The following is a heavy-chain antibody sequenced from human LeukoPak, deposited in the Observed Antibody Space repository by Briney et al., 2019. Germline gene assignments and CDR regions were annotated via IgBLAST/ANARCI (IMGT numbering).Heavy chain of an antibody. Sequence: SGPTLVNPTQTLTLTCTFSGFSLSTRGVGVGWIRQPPGKALEWLALIYWNDDNRYSPSLKSRLTIIKDTSKNQVVLTMTNMDPVDTARYYCAHGSGWLYDYWGQGTLVTVSS. V-gene: IGHV2-5*01. D-gene: IGHD6-19*01. CDR3: AHGSGWLYDY. CDR2: IYWNDDN. J-gene: IGHJ4*02. CDR1: GFSLSTRGVG.